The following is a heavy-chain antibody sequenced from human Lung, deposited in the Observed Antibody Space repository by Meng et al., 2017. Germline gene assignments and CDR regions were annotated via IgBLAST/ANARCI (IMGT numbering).Heavy chain of an antibody. J-gene: IGHJ4*02. Sequence: QGKLQQWGAGLLKPSETLSLTCVVSGGSFSDYYWSWIRQPPGKGPEWIGEINHSGSTNYNPSLESRATISVDTSQNNLSLKLSSVTAADSAVYYCARGPTTMAHDFDYWGQGTLVTVSS. D-gene: IGHD4-11*01. V-gene: IGHV4-34*01. CDR3: ARGPTTMAHDFDY. CDR2: INHSGST. CDR1: GGSFSDYY.